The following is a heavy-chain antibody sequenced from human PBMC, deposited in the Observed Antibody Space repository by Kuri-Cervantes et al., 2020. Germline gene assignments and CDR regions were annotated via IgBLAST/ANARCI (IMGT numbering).Heavy chain of an antibody. D-gene: IGHD3-16*02. V-gene: IGHV4-34*09. Sequence: LRLSCAASGFTFSSYEMSWVRQAPGKGLEWIGEINHSGSTNYNPSLKSRVTISVDTSKNQFSLKLSSVTAADTAVYYCARLPRLGELSPNAFDIWGQGTMVTVSS. J-gene: IGHJ3*02. CDR2: INHSGST. CDR3: ARLPRLGELSPNAFDI. CDR1: GFTFSSYE.